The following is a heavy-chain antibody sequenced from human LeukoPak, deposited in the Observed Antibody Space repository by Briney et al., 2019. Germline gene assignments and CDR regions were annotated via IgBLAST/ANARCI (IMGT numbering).Heavy chain of an antibody. Sequence: GGSLRLSCAAYGFTFNYHSMNWVRQAPGKGLEWVSYISSSDNTIHYADSVKGRFTISRDNAKNSLYLEMNSLGDEDTAVYYCARVHRGYSYGRLDYWGQGTLVTVSS. J-gene: IGHJ4*02. D-gene: IGHD5-18*01. CDR3: ARVHRGYSYGRLDY. CDR1: GFTFNYHS. CDR2: ISSSDNTI. V-gene: IGHV3-48*02.